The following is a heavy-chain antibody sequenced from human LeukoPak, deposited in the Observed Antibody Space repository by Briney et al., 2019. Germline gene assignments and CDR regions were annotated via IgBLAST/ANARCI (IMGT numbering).Heavy chain of an antibody. CDR3: ARLVARDYDSSGYYSGWFDP. V-gene: IGHV4-34*10. J-gene: IGHJ5*02. CDR2: INHSGSS. Sequence: SETLSLTCAVYGGSFSGYYWSWIRQPPGKGLEWIGEINHSGSSNYNPSLKSRITMSVDTSKNQFPLKLSSVTAADTAVYYCARLVARDYDSSGYYSGWFDPWGQGTLVTVSS. D-gene: IGHD3-22*01. CDR1: GGSFSGYY.